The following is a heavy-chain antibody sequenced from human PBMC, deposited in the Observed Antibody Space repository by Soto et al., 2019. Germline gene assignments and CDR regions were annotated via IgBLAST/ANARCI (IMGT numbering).Heavy chain of an antibody. D-gene: IGHD1-7*01. Sequence: HPGGSLRLSCAASGLTFTNYAMSWVRQAPGKGLEWVSAISSSGVSLHYADSVRGRFSISRDNSQNTLYLQMNSLRAEDTAVYYCAKDRGTNYYYYGMDVWGQGTTVTVSS. V-gene: IGHV3-23*01. CDR2: ISSSGVSL. CDR1: GLTFTNYA. CDR3: AKDRGTNYYYYGMDV. J-gene: IGHJ6*02.